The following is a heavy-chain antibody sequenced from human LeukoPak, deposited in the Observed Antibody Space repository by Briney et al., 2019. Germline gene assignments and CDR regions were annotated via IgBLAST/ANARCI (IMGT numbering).Heavy chain of an antibody. V-gene: IGHV4-59*01. Sequence: SETLSLTCTVSGGSISSYYWSWIRQPPGKGLEWIGYIYYSGSTNYNPSLKSRVTISVDTSKNQFSLKLSSVTAADTAVYYCARDYGIQNPYDAFDIWGQGTMVTVSS. CDR2: IYYSGST. D-gene: IGHD4-17*01. CDR1: GGSISSYY. J-gene: IGHJ3*02. CDR3: ARDYGIQNPYDAFDI.